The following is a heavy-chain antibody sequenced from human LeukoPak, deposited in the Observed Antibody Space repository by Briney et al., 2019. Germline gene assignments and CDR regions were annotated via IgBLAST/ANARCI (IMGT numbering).Heavy chain of an antibody. D-gene: IGHD3-22*01. Sequence: GASVKVSCKASGGTFSSYAISWVRQAPGQGLEWMGRIIPILGIANYAQKFQGRVTITADKSTSTAYMELSSPRSEDTAVYYCAREDYYDSSGYYYFFDYWGQGTLVTVSS. CDR1: GGTFSSYA. CDR2: IIPILGIA. V-gene: IGHV1-69*04. CDR3: AREDYYDSSGYYYFFDY. J-gene: IGHJ4*02.